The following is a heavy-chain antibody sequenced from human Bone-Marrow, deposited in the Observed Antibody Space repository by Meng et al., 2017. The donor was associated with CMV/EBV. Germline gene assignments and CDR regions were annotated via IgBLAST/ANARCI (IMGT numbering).Heavy chain of an antibody. Sequence: SETLSLTCAVYGGSFSGYYWSWIRQPPGKGLEWIGEINHSGNTNYNPSLKSRVTISVDTSKNQFSLKLSSVTAADTAVYYCARGGYYDFWSASPRYFDYWGQGTLVTVSS. J-gene: IGHJ4*02. CDR2: INHSGNT. CDR1: GGSFSGYY. V-gene: IGHV4-34*01. D-gene: IGHD3-3*01. CDR3: ARGGYYDFWSASPRYFDY.